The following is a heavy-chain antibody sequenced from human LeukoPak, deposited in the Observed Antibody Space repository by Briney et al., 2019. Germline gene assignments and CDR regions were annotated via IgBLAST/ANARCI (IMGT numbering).Heavy chain of an antibody. V-gene: IGHV1-8*01. CDR2: MNPNSGNT. J-gene: IGHJ4*02. D-gene: IGHD6-6*01. Sequence: ASVKVFCKASGYTFTSYDINWVRQATGQGLEWMGWMNPNSGNTGYAQKFQGRVTMTRNTSISTAYMELSSLRSEGTAVCYCARGATTQYSSSYFDYWGQGTLVTVSS. CDR3: ARGATTQYSSSYFDY. CDR1: GYTFTSYD.